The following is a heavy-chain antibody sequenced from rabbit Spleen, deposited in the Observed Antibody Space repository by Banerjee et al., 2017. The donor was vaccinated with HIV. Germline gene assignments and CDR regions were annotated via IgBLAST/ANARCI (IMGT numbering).Heavy chain of an antibody. CDR2: IYTGDGDT. D-gene: IGHD2-1*01. CDR1: GFDFSSNA. CDR3: ARILSGHDYGDL. J-gene: IGHJ4*01. V-gene: IGHV1S40*01. Sequence: QSLEESGGDLVKPGASLTLTCTASGFDFSSNAMCWVRQAPGKGLEWIACIYTGDGDTYYASWAKGRFTISKTSSTTVTLQMASLTAADTAIYFCARILSGHDYGDLWGPGTLVTVS.